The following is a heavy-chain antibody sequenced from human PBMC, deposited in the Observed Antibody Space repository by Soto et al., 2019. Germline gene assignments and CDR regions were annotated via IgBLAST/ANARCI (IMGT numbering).Heavy chain of an antibody. CDR2: IYWDDDK. Sequence: QITLKESGPTLVKPTQTLTLTCTLSGVSLTTTGLGVAWIRQPPGKALEWLAFIYWDDDKRYSPSLRSRLTITKDTSKNQVVLTMTDMDPVDTATYYCAQSAHYQLLWDSWGQGTLVTVSS. CDR3: AQSAHYQLLWDS. D-gene: IGHD2-2*01. CDR1: GVSLTTTGLG. V-gene: IGHV2-5*02. J-gene: IGHJ4*02.